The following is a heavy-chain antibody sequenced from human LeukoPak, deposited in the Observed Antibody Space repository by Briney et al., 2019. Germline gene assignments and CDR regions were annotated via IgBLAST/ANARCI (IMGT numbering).Heavy chain of an antibody. CDR1: GGSISSSTYY. D-gene: IGHD5-18*01. V-gene: IGHV4-39*01. Sequence: SESLSLTCAVSGGSISSSTYYWDWIRQPPGKGLQWVGSIYYAGNTPSNPSLKGRVTLSVDRSNNQLSLILSSVTAADTTVYYCSRHGAETALPLAFDIWRQGTVVTLSS. J-gene: IGHJ3*02. CDR2: IYYAGNT. CDR3: SRHGAETALPLAFDI.